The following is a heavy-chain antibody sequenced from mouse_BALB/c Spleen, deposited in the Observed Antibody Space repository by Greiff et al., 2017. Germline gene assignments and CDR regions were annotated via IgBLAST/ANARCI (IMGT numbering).Heavy chain of an antibody. CDR1: GFTFSSYA. CDR3: ARVYDYDEGYYAMVY. Sequence: EVKLVESGGGLVKPGGSLKLSCAASGFTFSSYAMSWVRQTPEKRLEWVASISSGGSTYYPDSVKGRFTISRDNARNILYLQMSSLRSEDTAMYYCARVYDYDEGYYAMVYWGKGTSVTVSS. D-gene: IGHD2-4*01. CDR2: ISSGGST. J-gene: IGHJ4*01. V-gene: IGHV5-6-5*01.